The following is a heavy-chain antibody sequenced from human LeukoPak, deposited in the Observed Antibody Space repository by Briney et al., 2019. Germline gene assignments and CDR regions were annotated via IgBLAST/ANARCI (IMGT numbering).Heavy chain of an antibody. CDR1: GFNFGAYT. CDR3: ARDFFYSGDSRPFDY. J-gene: IGHJ4*02. D-gene: IGHD1-26*01. V-gene: IGHV3-21*01. CDR2: IFSRSESI. Sequence: GGSLRLSCAASGFNFGAYTINWVRQAPGKGLEWVSCIFSRSESILYADSVKGRFTISRDNAKNSLYLQMDSLRVEDTAVYHCARDFFYSGDSRPFDYWGQGTLVTVSS.